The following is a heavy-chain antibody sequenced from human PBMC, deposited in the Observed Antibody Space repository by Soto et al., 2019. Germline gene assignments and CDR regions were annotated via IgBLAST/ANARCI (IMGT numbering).Heavy chain of an antibody. CDR3: ARDPLNGIFGVVTLVGAFHY. Sequence: ASVKVSCKASGYTFTSYAMHWVRQAPGQRLEWMGWINAGNGNTKYSQKFQGRVTITRDTSASTAYMELSSLRSEDTAVYYCARDPLNGIFGVVTLVGAFHYWGQGTLLTVSS. D-gene: IGHD3-3*01. V-gene: IGHV1-3*01. J-gene: IGHJ4*02. CDR2: INAGNGNT. CDR1: GYTFTSYA.